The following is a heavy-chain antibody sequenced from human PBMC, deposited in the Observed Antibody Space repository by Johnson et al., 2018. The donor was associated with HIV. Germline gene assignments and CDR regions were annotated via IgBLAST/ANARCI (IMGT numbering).Heavy chain of an antibody. V-gene: IGHV3-66*02. Sequence: VQLVESGGGLVQPGGSLRLSCAASGFTVSSNYMSWVRQAPGKGLQWVSGIYWNGVRTGYGDSVKCRFTISRDNAKSTLYREMNSMRAEDTAGYHCAKDRRVVGAYDAVDIWGQGTKVTISS. J-gene: IGHJ3*02. D-gene: IGHD1-26*01. CDR2: IYWNGVRT. CDR1: GFTVSSNY. CDR3: AKDRRVVGAYDAVDI.